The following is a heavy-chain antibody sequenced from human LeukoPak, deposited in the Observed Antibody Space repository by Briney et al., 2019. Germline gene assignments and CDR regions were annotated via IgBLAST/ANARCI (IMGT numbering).Heavy chain of an antibody. CDR1: GFTFSSYA. Sequence: GGSLRLSCAASGFTFSSYAMHCVRQAPGKGLEWVAVISYDGSNKYYADSVKGRFTISRDNSKNTLYLQMNSLRAEDTAVYYCAKGRGSSWTTLWYWGQGTLVTVSS. V-gene: IGHV3-30-3*01. D-gene: IGHD6-13*01. J-gene: IGHJ4*02. CDR2: ISYDGSNK. CDR3: AKGRGSSWTTLWY.